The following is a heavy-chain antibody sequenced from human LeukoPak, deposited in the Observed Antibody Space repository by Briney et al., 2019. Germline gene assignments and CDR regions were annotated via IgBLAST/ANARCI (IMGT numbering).Heavy chain of an antibody. CDR2: IYPGDSDT. D-gene: IGHD3-22*01. V-gene: IGHV5-51*01. J-gene: IGHJ4*02. CDR3: ARHDSSGRAFDY. CDR1: GYIFTSYW. Sequence: GESLKISCKGSGYIFTSYWIGWVRQVPGKGLEWLGFIYPGDSDTRYSPSFQGQVTISADKSITTAYLQWSSLKASDTAMYYCARHDSSGRAFDYWGQGTLVTVSS.